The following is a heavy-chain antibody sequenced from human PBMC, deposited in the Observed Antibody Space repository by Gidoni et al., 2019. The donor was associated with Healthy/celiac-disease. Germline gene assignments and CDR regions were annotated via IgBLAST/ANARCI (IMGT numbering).Heavy chain of an antibody. J-gene: IGHJ4*02. CDR2: INAGNGNT. CDR1: GYTFTSYA. Sequence: QVQLVQSRAEGKKPRASVKVSCKAAGYTFTSYAMHWARQAPGQRLEWMGWINAGNGNTKHSQKCQGRVTITRDTSASTAYMELSSLRSEDTAVYYCARDTPPGSPDYGGQGTLVTVSS. V-gene: IGHV1-3*01. CDR3: ARDTPPGSPDY. D-gene: IGHD1-26*01.